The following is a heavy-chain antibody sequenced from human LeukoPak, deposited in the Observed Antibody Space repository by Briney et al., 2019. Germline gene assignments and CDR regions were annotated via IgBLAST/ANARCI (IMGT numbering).Heavy chain of an antibody. V-gene: IGHV4-39*07. Sequence: SETLSLTCTVSGGSISTTGYYWAWIRQPPGKGLEWIGEIYHSGSTNYNPSLKSRVTISVDKSKNQFSLKLSPVTAADTAVYYCAGRIGSGYYELDYWGQGTLVTVSS. CDR1: GGSISTTGYY. CDR2: IYHSGST. D-gene: IGHD3-22*01. J-gene: IGHJ4*02. CDR3: AGRIGSGYYELDY.